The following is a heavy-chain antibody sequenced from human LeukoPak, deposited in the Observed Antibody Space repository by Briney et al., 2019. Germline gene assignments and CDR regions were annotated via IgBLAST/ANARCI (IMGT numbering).Heavy chain of an antibody. J-gene: IGHJ4*02. V-gene: IGHV3-53*01. Sequence: GGSLRLSCAASGFTVNTKYMSWVRQAPGKGLDWVSVIFNSGSPYYGDSVKGRFTISRDNSKNTLYLLMNSLRAEDTAVYYCATRYSSGWYGIDYWGQGTLVTVSS. CDR2: IFNSGSP. CDR1: GFTVNTKY. D-gene: IGHD6-19*01. CDR3: ATRYSSGWYGIDY.